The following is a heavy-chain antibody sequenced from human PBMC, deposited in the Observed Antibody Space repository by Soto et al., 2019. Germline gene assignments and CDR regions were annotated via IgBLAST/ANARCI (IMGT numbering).Heavy chain of an antibody. J-gene: IGHJ1*01. D-gene: IGHD3-22*01. CDR2: IYHSGST. Sequence: QLQLQESGSGLVKPSQTLSLTCAVSGGSISSGGYSWGWIRQPPGKGLEWIGYIYHSGSTYYNPSLKSRVTISVDRSKNQFSLKLSSVTAADTAVYYCARGRNYYDSSGYYTPEYFQHWGQGTLVTVSS. V-gene: IGHV4-30-2*01. CDR1: GGSISSGGYS. CDR3: ARGRNYYDSSGYYTPEYFQH.